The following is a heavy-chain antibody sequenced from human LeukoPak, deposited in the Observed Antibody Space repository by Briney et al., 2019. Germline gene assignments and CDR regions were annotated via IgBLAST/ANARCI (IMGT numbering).Heavy chain of an antibody. J-gene: IGHJ4*02. Sequence: SETLSLTCAVYGGSFSGYYWSWIRQPPGKGLEWIGEINHSGSTNYNPSLKSRVTISVDTSKNQFSLKLSSVTAADTAVYYCARVNVGYNYTGDYWGQGTLVTVSP. CDR2: INHSGST. D-gene: IGHD5-24*01. V-gene: IGHV4-34*01. CDR3: ARVNVGYNYTGDY. CDR1: GGSFSGYY.